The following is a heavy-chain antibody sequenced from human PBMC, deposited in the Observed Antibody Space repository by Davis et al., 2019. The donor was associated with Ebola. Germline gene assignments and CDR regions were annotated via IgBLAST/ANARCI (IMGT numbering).Heavy chain of an antibody. CDR3: ASGLDY. J-gene: IGHJ4*02. Sequence: GESLKISCAASGFTFSTYSMSWVRQAPGKGLEWVSSISSDSDYIYYADSAKGRFTISRDNAKNSLYLQMDGLRVEDTAVYYCASGLDYWGQGSLVTVSS. V-gene: IGHV3-21*01. CDR2: ISSDSDYI. CDR1: GFTFSTYS.